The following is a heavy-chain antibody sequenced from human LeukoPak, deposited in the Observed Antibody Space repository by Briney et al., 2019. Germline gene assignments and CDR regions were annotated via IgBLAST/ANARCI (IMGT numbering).Heavy chain of an antibody. CDR1: GGSFSTYY. J-gene: IGHJ4*02. Sequence: PSETLSLTCAVYGGSFSTYYWNWLRQPPGKGLEWIGEINHSGITNYNSSLKSRVTISVDTSKNQFSLRLSSVTAADTAMYYCARDETGDAYWGQGTLVTVSS. CDR3: ARDETGDAY. CDR2: INHSGIT. D-gene: IGHD7-27*01. V-gene: IGHV4-34*01.